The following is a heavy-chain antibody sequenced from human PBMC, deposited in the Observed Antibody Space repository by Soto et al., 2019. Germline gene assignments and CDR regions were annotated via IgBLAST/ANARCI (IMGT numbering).Heavy chain of an antibody. Sequence: QVQLVESGGGLVKPGGSLRLSCEASGITFSDHYMTWIRQAPGKGLEWISYISGTAGTIYYADSVKGRFTISRDNAKNSLFLQLTSLTAEDTAVYYCARAPYYGSGTYYYYALDVWGQGTTVTVS. D-gene: IGHD3-10*01. CDR2: ISGTAGTI. CDR3: ARAPYYGSGTYYYYALDV. J-gene: IGHJ6*02. V-gene: IGHV3-11*01. CDR1: GITFSDHY.